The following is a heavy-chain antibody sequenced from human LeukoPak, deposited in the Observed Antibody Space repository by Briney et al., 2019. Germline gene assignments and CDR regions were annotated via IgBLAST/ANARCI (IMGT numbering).Heavy chain of an antibody. J-gene: IGHJ4*02. V-gene: IGHV3-13*01. CDR1: GFTFSSYD. D-gene: IGHD5-12*01. CDR2: IGTAGDT. Sequence: GGSLRLSCAASGFTFSSYDMHWVRQATGKGLEWVSAIGTAGDTYYPGSVKGRFTISRENAKNSLYLQMNSLRAGDTAVYYCARAQTSSGYDSLDYWGQGTLVTVSS. CDR3: ARAQTSSGYDSLDY.